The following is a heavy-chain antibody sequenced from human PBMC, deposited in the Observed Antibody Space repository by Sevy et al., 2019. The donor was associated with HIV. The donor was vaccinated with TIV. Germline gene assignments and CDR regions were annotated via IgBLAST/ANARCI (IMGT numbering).Heavy chain of an antibody. D-gene: IGHD3-10*01. J-gene: IGHJ3*02. Sequence: SETLSLTCAVYGGSFSGYYWSWNRQPPGKGLEWIGEINHSGSTNYNPSLKSRVTISVDTSKNQFSRKLSSVTAADTAVYYCAGGGYYGSGSRDAFDIWGQGTMVTVSS. CDR3: AGGGYYGSGSRDAFDI. V-gene: IGHV4-34*01. CDR2: INHSGST. CDR1: GGSFSGYY.